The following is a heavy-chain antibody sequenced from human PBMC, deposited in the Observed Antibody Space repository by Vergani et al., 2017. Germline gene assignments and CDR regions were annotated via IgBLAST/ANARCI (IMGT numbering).Heavy chain of an antibody. J-gene: IGHJ5*02. V-gene: IGHV1-69*01. Sequence: QVQLVQSGAEVKKPGSSVKVSCKASGGTFSSYAISWVRQAPGQGLEWMGGIIPIFGTANYAQKFQGRVTITADESTSTAYMELGSLRSEDTAVYYCARDRGIVGANGENWFDPWGQGTLVTVSS. D-gene: IGHD1-26*01. CDR2: IIPIFGTA. CDR1: GGTFSSYA. CDR3: ARDRGIVGANGENWFDP.